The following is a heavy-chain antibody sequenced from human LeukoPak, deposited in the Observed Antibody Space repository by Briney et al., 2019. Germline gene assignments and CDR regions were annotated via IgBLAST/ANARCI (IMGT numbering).Heavy chain of an antibody. J-gene: IGHJ4*02. Sequence: ASVKVSCKASGYTFTSYYMHWVRQAPGQGLEWMGIINPSGGSTSYAQKFQGRVTMTRDMSTSTVYMELSSLRSEDTAVYYCARLYDYGDVGPEELDYWGQGTLVTVSS. D-gene: IGHD4-17*01. V-gene: IGHV1-46*01. CDR1: GYTFTSYY. CDR2: INPSGGST. CDR3: ARLYDYGDVGPEELDY.